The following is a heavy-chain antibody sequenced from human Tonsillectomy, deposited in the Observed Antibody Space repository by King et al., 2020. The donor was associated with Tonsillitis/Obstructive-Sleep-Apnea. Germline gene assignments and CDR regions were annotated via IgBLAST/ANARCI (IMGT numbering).Heavy chain of an antibody. D-gene: IGHD3-3*01. CDR2: INHSGST. Sequence: VQLQQWGAGLLKPSETLSLTCAVYGGSFSGYYWSWMRQPPGKGLEWIGEINHSGSTNYNPSLKSRVTISVDTSKNQFSLKLSSVTAADTAVYYCARGLSPSEVDFWSLEFRYFDYWGQGTLVTVSS. CDR1: GGSFSGYY. J-gene: IGHJ4*02. CDR3: ARGLSPSEVDFWSLEFRYFDY. V-gene: IGHV4-34*01.